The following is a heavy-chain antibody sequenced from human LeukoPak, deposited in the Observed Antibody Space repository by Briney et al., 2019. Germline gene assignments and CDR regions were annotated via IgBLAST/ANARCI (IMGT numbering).Heavy chain of an antibody. V-gene: IGHV3-33*01. J-gene: IGHJ2*01. CDR2: IWYDGSNK. D-gene: IGHD6-13*01. CDR3: ARDPDPYSSGWYLGWYFDL. CDR1: GFTFSSYG. Sequence: GGSLRLSCAASGFTFSSYGMHWVRQAPGKGLEWVAVIWYDGSNKYYADSVKGRFTISRDNSKNTLYLQMNSLRAEDTAVYYCARDPDPYSSGWYLGWYFDLWGRGTLVTVSS.